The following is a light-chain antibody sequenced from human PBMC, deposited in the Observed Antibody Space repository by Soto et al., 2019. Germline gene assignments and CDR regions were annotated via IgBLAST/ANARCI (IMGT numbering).Light chain of an antibody. CDR2: DAS. J-gene: IGKJ5*01. CDR1: HSVGDY. CDR3: QQRSDWPPIT. Sequence: VLTQSPATLSLSPGERATLSCRASHSVGDYLAWYQQKPGQAPRLLIYDASNRAAGVPYRFRGSGSGTDFTLTISSVEPEDFGVYYCQQRSDWPPITFGQGTRLEIK. V-gene: IGKV3-11*01.